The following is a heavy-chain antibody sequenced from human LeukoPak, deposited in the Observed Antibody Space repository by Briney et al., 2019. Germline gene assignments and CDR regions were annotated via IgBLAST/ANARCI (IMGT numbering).Heavy chain of an antibody. CDR1: GYTFNLYG. V-gene: IGHV1-18*01. Sequence: ASVKVSCKASGYTFNLYGVNWVRQAPGQGLEWMGWISGFNGDTNYAQNLQDRDTMTTDKSTSTAYMELRSLRPDDTAVYYCARAWLRRKFYYYMDDWGKGTTVTVSS. D-gene: IGHD5-12*01. CDR3: ARAWLRRKFYYYMDD. J-gene: IGHJ6*03. CDR2: ISGFNGDT.